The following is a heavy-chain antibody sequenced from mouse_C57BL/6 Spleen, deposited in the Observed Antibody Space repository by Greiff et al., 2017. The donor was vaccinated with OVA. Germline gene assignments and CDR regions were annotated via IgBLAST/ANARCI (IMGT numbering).Heavy chain of an antibody. D-gene: IGHD2-4*01. V-gene: IGHV5-17*01. CDR1: GFTFSDYG. Sequence: EVKLVESGGGLVKPGGSLKLSCAASGFTFSDYGMHWVRQAPEKGLEWVAYISSGSSTIYYADTVKGRFTISRDNAKNTLCLQMTRLRSEDTAMYYFVRWGGYDYGYAMDYWGQGTSVTVSS. CDR2: ISSGSSTI. CDR3: VRWGGYDYGYAMDY. J-gene: IGHJ4*01.